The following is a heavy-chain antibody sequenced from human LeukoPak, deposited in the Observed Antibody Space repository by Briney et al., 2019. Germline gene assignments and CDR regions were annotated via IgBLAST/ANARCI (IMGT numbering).Heavy chain of an antibody. CDR3: ARTYCGGDCYSDP. CDR2: INPNSGGT. D-gene: IGHD2-21*02. V-gene: IGHV1-2*06. J-gene: IGHJ5*02. CDR1: GYTFTGYY. Sequence: ASVKVSCKASGYTFTGYYMHWVRQAPGQGLEWMGRINPNSGGTNYAQKFQGRATMTRDTSISTAYMELSRLRSDDTAVYYCARTYCGGDCYSDPWGQGTLVTVSS.